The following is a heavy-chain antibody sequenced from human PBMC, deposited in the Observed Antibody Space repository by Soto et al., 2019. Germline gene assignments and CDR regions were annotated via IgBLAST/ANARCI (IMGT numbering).Heavy chain of an antibody. CDR1: GGSISSHY. V-gene: IGHV4-59*11. D-gene: IGHD3-16*01. J-gene: IGHJ4*02. CDR3: AREWGYYSDF. Sequence: SETLSLTCTVSGGSISSHYWSWIRQPPGKGLEWIGYIYYSGSTNYNPSLKSRVTISVDTSKNQFSLKLSSVTAADTAVYYCAREWGYYSDFWGQGTLVTVSS. CDR2: IYYSGST.